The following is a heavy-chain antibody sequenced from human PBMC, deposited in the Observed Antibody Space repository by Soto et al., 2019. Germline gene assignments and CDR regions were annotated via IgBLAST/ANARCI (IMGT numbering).Heavy chain of an antibody. CDR1: GYTFSSYG. Sequence: QVYLVQSGGEVKKPGASVKVSCKTSGYTFSSYGISWVRQAPGQGLEWVGWIRVSDGLIKYAERMEGRVTVTIVASTSLAYMELRSLRPDDTAVYCCARDANYEPDYWGQGTVVTVSS. V-gene: IGHV1-18*01. CDR3: ARDANYEPDY. D-gene: IGHD1-7*01. CDR2: IRVSDGLI. J-gene: IGHJ4*02.